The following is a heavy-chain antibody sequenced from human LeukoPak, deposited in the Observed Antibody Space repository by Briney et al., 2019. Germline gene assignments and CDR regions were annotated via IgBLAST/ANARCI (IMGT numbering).Heavy chain of an antibody. V-gene: IGHV4-30-2*01. J-gene: IGHJ5*02. D-gene: IGHD2-2*02. Sequence: PSQTLSLTCAVSGGSISSGGYSWSWIRQPPGKGLEWIGYIYHSGSTYYNPSLKSRVTISVDRSKNQFSLKLSSVTAADTAVYYCARDRRDCSSTSCYSWFDPWGQGTLVTVSS. CDR2: IYHSGST. CDR1: GGSISSGGYS. CDR3: ARDRRDCSSTSCYSWFDP.